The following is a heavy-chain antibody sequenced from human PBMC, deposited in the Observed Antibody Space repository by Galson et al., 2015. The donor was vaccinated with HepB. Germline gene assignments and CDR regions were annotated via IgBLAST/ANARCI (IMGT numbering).Heavy chain of an antibody. CDR3: SRDHDLWWLRFYDY. J-gene: IGHJ4*02. CDR2: IGSKAYGGTT. D-gene: IGHD5-12*01. V-gene: IGHV3-49*03. Sequence: SLRLSCATSGFTFGEYAMSWFRQAPGKGLEWVSFIGSKAYGGTTEYAASVKGRLSISRDDSKNIAYLHMSRLKTEDTGVYYCSRDHDLWWLRFYDYWGQGTLVIVSS. CDR1: GFTFGEYA.